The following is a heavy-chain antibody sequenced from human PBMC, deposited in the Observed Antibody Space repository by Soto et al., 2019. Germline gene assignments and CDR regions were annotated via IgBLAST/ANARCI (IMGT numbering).Heavy chain of an antibody. Sequence: ASVKVSCKASGCTFTNYAIHWVRQAPGQSPEWMGWINAGSGNTEYSQKFQGRVTITWDTSASTAYLDLSSLRSEDTAVYFCARERAYGDYDSWGQRTLVTVSS. CDR3: ARERAYGDYDS. CDR1: GCTFTNYA. J-gene: IGHJ5*01. CDR2: INAGSGNT. D-gene: IGHD4-17*01. V-gene: IGHV1-3*01.